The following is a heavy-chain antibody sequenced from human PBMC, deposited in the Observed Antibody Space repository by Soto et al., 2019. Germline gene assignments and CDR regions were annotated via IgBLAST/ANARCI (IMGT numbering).Heavy chain of an antibody. D-gene: IGHD3-3*01. Sequence: GGSLRLSCAASGFTFSSYWMSWVRQAPGKGLEWVANIKQDGSEKYYVDSVKGRFTISRDNAKNSLYLQMNSLRAEDTAVYYCARYDFWSRSSLSARAKLDYWGQGTLVTVSS. CDR1: GFTFSSYW. CDR3: ARYDFWSRSSLSARAKLDY. J-gene: IGHJ4*02. V-gene: IGHV3-7*03. CDR2: IKQDGSEK.